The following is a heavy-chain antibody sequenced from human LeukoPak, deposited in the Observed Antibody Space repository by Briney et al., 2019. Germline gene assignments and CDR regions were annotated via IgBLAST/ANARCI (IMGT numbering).Heavy chain of an antibody. CDR1: GFTFSSCW. CDR3: ARVRVRGVTDY. Sequence: GGSLRLSCAASGFTFSSCWMSWVRQAPGKGLEWVANIKQDGSEKYYVDSVKGRFTISRDNAKNSLYLQMNSLRAEDTAVYYCARVRVRGVTDYWGQGTLVTVSS. J-gene: IGHJ4*02. D-gene: IGHD3-10*01. CDR2: IKQDGSEK. V-gene: IGHV3-7*01.